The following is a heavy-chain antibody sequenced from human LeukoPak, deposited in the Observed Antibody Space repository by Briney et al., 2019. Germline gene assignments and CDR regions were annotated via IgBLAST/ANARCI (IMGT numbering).Heavy chain of an antibody. D-gene: IGHD1-26*01. V-gene: IGHV3-11*04. Sequence: GGSLRLSCAPSGFTFSDYYMSWIRQAPGKGLEWVSYISSSGSTIYYADSVKGRFTISRDNAKNSLYLQMNSLRAEDTAVYYCLSGSYSFPSGYWGQGTLVTVSS. CDR1: GFTFSDYY. CDR2: ISSSGSTI. CDR3: LSGSYSFPSGY. J-gene: IGHJ4*02.